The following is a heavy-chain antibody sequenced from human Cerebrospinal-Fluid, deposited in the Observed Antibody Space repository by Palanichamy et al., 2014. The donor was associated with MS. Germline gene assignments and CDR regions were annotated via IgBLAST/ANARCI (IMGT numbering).Heavy chain of an antibody. J-gene: IGHJ4*02. CDR1: GNTFT. CDR3: ARDSRGFADI. Sequence: QVHLVQSGAEVKKPGASVKVSCKASGNTFTITWVRQAPGQGLEWMGWISAYNGHTNYAQKLHGRVTMTTDTSRTTAYMELRSLRFDDTAVYYCARDSRGFADIWGQGTLVTVFS. CDR2: ISAYNGHT. V-gene: IGHV1-18*01.